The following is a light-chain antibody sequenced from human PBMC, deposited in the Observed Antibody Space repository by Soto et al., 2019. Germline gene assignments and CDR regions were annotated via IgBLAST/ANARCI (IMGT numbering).Light chain of an antibody. V-gene: IGLV2-14*01. J-gene: IGLJ1*01. Sequence: QSALTQPASGSGSPGQSITISCTGTSSDVAGYNYVSWYQQHPGKAPKLMIYDVSNRPSGISNRFSGAKSGNTASLTISGLQAEDEADYYCSSYTSSSTYVFGTGTKVTVL. CDR3: SSYTSSSTYV. CDR2: DVS. CDR1: SSDVAGYNY.